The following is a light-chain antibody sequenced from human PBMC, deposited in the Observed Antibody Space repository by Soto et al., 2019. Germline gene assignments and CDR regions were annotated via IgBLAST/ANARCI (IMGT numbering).Light chain of an antibody. Sequence: QSALTQPASVSGSPGQSIAISCTGTSSDVGGYNYVSWYRQHAGKAPKLMIYGVSYRPSGISNRFSGSKSGNTASLTISGLQTEDEADYYCSSHTSTTTVIFGGGTKLTVL. J-gene: IGLJ2*01. CDR3: SSHTSTTTVI. CDR1: SSDVGGYNY. CDR2: GVS. V-gene: IGLV2-14*01.